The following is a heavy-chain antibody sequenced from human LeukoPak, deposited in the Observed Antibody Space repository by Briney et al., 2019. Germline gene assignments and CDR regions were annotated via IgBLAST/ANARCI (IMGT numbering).Heavy chain of an antibody. CDR2: IYYSGST. J-gene: IGHJ4*02. CDR3: ASARTSSRSWFTFDY. D-gene: IGHD6-13*01. V-gene: IGHV4-39*01. CDR1: GGSISSSSYY. Sequence: SETLSLTCTVSGGSISSSSYYWGWIRQPPGKGLEWIGSIYYSGSTYYNVSLKSRVTISVDTSKNQFSLRLSSVTAADTAVYYCASARTSSRSWFTFDYWGQGILVTVS.